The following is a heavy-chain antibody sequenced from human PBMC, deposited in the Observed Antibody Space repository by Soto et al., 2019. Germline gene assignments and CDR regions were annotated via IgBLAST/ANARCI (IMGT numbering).Heavy chain of an antibody. J-gene: IGHJ3*02. Sequence: QVQVVESGGGVVQPGGSLRLSCTISGFAFSDFAMHWVRQPPGKGLEWVAAVSYDGNTQFHTDSVKGRFIISRDNFNNTLYLQMDGLRPDDSAVYYCARVGFEGSLNDGLDIWGQGTKVIVSS. CDR3: ARVGFEGSLNDGLDI. V-gene: IGHV3-30-3*01. CDR2: VSYDGNTQ. D-gene: IGHD3-9*01. CDR1: GFAFSDFA.